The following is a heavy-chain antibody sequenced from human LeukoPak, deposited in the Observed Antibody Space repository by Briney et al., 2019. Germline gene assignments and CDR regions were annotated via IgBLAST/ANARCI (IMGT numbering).Heavy chain of an antibody. J-gene: IGHJ3*02. CDR2: ISYDGSNK. CDR3: ARVTPRKKGNAFDI. CDR1: GFTLSSYG. Sequence: PGGSLRLSCAASGFTLSSYGMHWVRQAPGKGLEWVAVISYDGSNKYYADSVKGRFTISRDNSKNTLYLQMNSLRAEDTAVYYCARVTPRKKGNAFDIWGQGTMVTVSS. V-gene: IGHV3-30*03. D-gene: IGHD5-18*01.